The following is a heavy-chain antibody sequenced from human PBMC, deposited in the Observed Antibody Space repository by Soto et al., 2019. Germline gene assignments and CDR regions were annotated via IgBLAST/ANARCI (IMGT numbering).Heavy chain of an antibody. Sequence: SETLSLTCTVSGGSISSGAYYWSWVRKPPGKGLEWIGYIYYSGSTYYNPSLKSRVTISVDTSKNQFSLKLSSVTATDTAVYYCARDNYGDTYYFDYWGQGTLVTVSS. CDR1: GGSISSGAYY. V-gene: IGHV4-30-4*01. D-gene: IGHD4-17*01. J-gene: IGHJ4*02. CDR3: ARDNYGDTYYFDY. CDR2: IYYSGST.